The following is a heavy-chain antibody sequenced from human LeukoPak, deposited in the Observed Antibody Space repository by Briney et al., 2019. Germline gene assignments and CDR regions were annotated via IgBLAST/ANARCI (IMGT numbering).Heavy chain of an antibody. J-gene: IGHJ4*02. CDR1: GFTFSRYG. Sequence: GGSLRLSCAASGFTFSRYGMHWVRQAPGKGLEWVAVIWYDGSIKYYADSVKGRFTISRDNSKNTLYLQMNSLRAEDTAVYYCAKADEMNMDYWGQGTLVTVSS. CDR2: IWYDGSIK. V-gene: IGHV3-33*06. CDR3: AKADEMNMDY. D-gene: IGHD2/OR15-2a*01.